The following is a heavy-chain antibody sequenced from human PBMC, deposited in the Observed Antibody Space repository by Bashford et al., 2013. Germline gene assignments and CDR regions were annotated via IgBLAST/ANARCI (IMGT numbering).Heavy chain of an antibody. V-gene: IGHV1-8*02. Sequence: ASVKVSCKASGYTFTSYGISWVRQAPGQGLEXMGWMNPNSGNTGYAQKFQGRVTMTRNTSISTAYMELSSLRSEDTAVYYCARGPGYCSGGSCYLYYFDYWGQGTLVTVSS. D-gene: IGHD2-15*01. CDR2: MNPNSGNT. J-gene: IGHJ4*02. CDR3: ARGPGYCSGGSCYLYYFDY. CDR1: GYTFTSYG.